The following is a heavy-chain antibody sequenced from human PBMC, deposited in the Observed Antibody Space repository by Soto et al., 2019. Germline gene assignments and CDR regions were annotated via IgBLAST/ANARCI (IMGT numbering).Heavy chain of an antibody. CDR1: GFTFSSYA. Sequence: EVQLLDSGGGLVQPGGSLRLSCAASGFTFSSYAMSWVRQAPGKGLEWVSAISGPGGSTYYADSVKGRFTISRDNSKNTLYLQMNSLRAEDTAAYYCAKGGGIAARPYQFDYWGQGALVTVSS. J-gene: IGHJ4*02. D-gene: IGHD6-6*01. V-gene: IGHV3-23*01. CDR3: AKGGGIAARPYQFDY. CDR2: ISGPGGST.